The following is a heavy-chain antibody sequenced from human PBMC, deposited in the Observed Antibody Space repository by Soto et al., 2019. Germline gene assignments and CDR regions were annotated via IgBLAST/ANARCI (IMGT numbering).Heavy chain of an antibody. CDR2: IWYDGSNK. Sequence: AGGSLRLSCAASGFTFSSYGMHWVRQAPGKGLEWVAVIWYDGSNKYYGDSVKGRFTISRDNSKSTLYLQIISLRVEDTAVYYCARENFDIVTGSAFEIDEWGQGTLGTVSS. D-gene: IGHD2-21*01. CDR1: GFTFSSYG. V-gene: IGHV3-33*01. CDR3: ARENFDIVTGSAFEIDE. J-gene: IGHJ4*02.